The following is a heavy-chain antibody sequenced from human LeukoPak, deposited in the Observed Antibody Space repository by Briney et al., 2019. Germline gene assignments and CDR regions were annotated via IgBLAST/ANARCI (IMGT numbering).Heavy chain of an antibody. J-gene: IGHJ4*02. CDR3: TRVSPLAYFFDF. V-gene: IGHV3-72*01. Sequence: GGSLRLSCAVSGFTFSDHHMDWVRQAPGKGLEWVGHIRKKVNSYTTEYAASVGGRFTISRDDSKSSMYLQMNSLKTEDTAVYYCTRVSPLAYFFDFWGQGALVTVSS. CDR1: GFTFSDHH. CDR2: IRKKVNSYTT. D-gene: IGHD5/OR15-5a*01.